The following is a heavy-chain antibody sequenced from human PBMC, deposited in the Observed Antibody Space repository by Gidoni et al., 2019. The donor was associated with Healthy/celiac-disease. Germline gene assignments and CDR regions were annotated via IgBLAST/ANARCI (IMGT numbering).Heavy chain of an antibody. CDR1: GCSISSSSYS. CDR2: IYYSGST. CDR3: ARHFNPPYDSSGYYTGDDAFDI. Sequence: LQLQESGPGLVKPSEPLSLTCTVSGCSISSSSYSWGWSRQPPGQGLEWIGSIYYSGSTYYNPSRKSRVTISVDTSKNQFSLKLSSVTAADTAVYYCARHFNPPYDSSGYYTGDDAFDIWGQGTMVTVSS. V-gene: IGHV4-39*01. J-gene: IGHJ3*02. D-gene: IGHD3-22*01.